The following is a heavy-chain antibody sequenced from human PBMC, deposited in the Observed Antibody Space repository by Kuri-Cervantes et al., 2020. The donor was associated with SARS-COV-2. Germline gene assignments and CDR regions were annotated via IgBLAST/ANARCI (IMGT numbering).Heavy chain of an antibody. CDR1: GFNFSTTD. J-gene: IGHJ4*02. CDR3: AKDRAGVHDF. CDR2: ISSDGKNK. D-gene: IGHD2-21*01. V-gene: IGHV3-30*18. Sequence: GESLKISCVASGFNFSTTDMHWVRQAPGQGLEWVTFISSDGKNKKCMAYGKGRFTISRDNSQNTLYLQMKSLRDEDTAIYYCAKDRAGVHDFWGQGTLVTVSS.